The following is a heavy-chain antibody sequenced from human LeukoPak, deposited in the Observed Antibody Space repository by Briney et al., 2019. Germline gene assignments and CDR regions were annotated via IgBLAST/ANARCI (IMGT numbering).Heavy chain of an antibody. CDR3: ARGESSSWTPWDYYYYMDV. V-gene: IGHV4-59*01. D-gene: IGHD6-13*01. CDR2: IYYSGST. J-gene: IGHJ6*03. CDR1: GGSISSYY. Sequence: PSETLSLTCTVSGGSISSYYWSWIRQPPWKGLEWIGYIYYSGSTNYNPSLKSRVTISVDTSKNQFSLKLSSVTAADTAVYYCARGESSSWTPWDYYYYMDVWGKGTTVTVSS.